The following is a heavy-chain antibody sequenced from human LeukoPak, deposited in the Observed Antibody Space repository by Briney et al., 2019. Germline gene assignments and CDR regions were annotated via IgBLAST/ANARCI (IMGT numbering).Heavy chain of an antibody. D-gene: IGHD2-21*01. CDR3: ARGDITTGGAPFAH. Sequence: SETLSLTCAVYGESFSGYYWSWIRQPPGKGLEWIGEINHRGSTNYNPSLKSRVTISVDTSKDQFSLKLNSVTAADTAIYYCARGDITTGGAPFAHWGQGSLVTVSS. J-gene: IGHJ4*02. CDR2: INHRGST. CDR1: GESFSGYY. V-gene: IGHV4-34*01.